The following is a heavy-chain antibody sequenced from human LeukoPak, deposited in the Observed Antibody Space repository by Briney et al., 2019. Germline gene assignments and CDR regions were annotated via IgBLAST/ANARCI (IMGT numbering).Heavy chain of an antibody. CDR1: GGSMSFYY. J-gene: IGHJ4*02. V-gene: IGHV4-59*08. CDR2: IYYSGST. Sequence: SETLPLTCTVSGGSMSFYYWSWIRQSPGKGLECIGYIYYSGSTYYNPSLKSRVTISVDTSKNQFSLNLDSVTAADTAVYYCARRAGIGQAYFDYWGQGTLFTASS. CDR3: ARRAGIGQAYFDY. D-gene: IGHD6-13*01.